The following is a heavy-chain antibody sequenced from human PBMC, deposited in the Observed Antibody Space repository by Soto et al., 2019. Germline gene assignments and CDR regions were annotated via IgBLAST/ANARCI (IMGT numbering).Heavy chain of an antibody. Sequence: SETLSLTCTVSGGSISSGGYYWSWIRQHPGKGLEWIGYIYYSGSTYYNPSLKSRVTISVDTSKNQFSLKLSSVTAADTAVYYCAQGRQPLVYPPHYYYYYGMDVWGQGTKVTVAS. J-gene: IGHJ6*02. D-gene: IGHD6-13*01. CDR3: AQGRQPLVYPPHYYYYYGMDV. V-gene: IGHV4-31*03. CDR1: GGSISSGGYY. CDR2: IYYSGST.